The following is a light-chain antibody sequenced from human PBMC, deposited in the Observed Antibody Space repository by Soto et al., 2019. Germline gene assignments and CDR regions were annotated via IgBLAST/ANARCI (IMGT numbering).Light chain of an antibody. CDR1: QSVSSSY. CDR2: GAS. J-gene: IGKJ4*01. V-gene: IGKV3-20*01. CDR3: KRYDSSHLGT. Sequence: EIVLTQSPGTLSLSPGERATLSCRASQSVSSSYLAWYQQKPGQAPRLLIYGASSRATGIPDKFSGSGYGRDFDLTISRLEHEDFAVYYCKRYDSSHLGTFRGGTKVEIK.